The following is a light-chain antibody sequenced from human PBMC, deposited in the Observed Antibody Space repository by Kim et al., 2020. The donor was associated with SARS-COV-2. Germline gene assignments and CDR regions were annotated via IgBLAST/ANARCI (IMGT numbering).Light chain of an antibody. CDR3: CSYAGSYTLV. V-gene: IGLV2-11*01. Sequence: SALTQPRSGSGSPGQSVTISCTGTSSDVGGYNYVSWYQQHPGKAPKLILYDVSRRPSGVPDRFYGSKSGNTASLTISGLQAEDEADYHCCSYAGSYTLVFGAGTKLTVL. J-gene: IGLJ2*01. CDR1: SSDVGGYNY. CDR2: DVS.